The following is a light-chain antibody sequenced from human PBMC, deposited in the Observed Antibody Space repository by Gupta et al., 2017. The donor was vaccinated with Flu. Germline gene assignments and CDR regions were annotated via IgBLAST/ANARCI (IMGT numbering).Light chain of an antibody. CDR3: CSYTSSTTLEG. Sequence: GSGPPRQPFRISCTGSHSDIGGYEYVSWYQQHPGKAPKLIIYEVRYRPSGVSNRFSGSKSGNMASLTISGLQAEDEADYYCCSYTSSTTLEGFGGGTKVTVL. CDR1: HSDIGGYEY. V-gene: IGLV2-14*01. J-gene: IGLJ3*02. CDR2: EVR.